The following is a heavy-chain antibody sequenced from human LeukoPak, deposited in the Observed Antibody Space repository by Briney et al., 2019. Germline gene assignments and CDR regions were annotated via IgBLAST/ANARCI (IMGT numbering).Heavy chain of an antibody. CDR1: GYSISSAYY. CDR2: IHYSGST. V-gene: IGHV4-38-2*02. CDR3: ARRQRGLWLDY. Sequence: PSETLSLTCSVSGYSISSAYYWGWIRQPLGKGLEWIATIHYSGSTYYNPSLKSRVTISADTSKKQFSLNVSFVTAADTAVYYCARRQRGLWLDYWGQGTLVTVSS. J-gene: IGHJ4*02. D-gene: IGHD5-24*01.